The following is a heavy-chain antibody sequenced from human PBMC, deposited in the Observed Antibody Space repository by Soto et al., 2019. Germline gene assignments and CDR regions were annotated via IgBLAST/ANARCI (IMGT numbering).Heavy chain of an antibody. V-gene: IGHV3-23*01. CDR2: ISTAGGTT. J-gene: IGHJ6*02. Sequence: EVQLLQSGGGLVQPGGSLRLSCAASAFAFNTFALSWVRQAPGKGLEWVSGISTAGGTTSSVDSVKGRFTISRDNSKNIXXXXXXXXXXXXXXXXXXXXXXXXXXYSYAMDVWGQGTPVTVSS. CDR1: AFAFNTFA. CDR3: XXXXXXXXYSYAMDV.